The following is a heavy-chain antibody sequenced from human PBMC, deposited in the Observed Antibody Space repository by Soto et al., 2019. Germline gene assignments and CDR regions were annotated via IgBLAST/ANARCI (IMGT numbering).Heavy chain of an antibody. CDR1: GFTFSTYA. D-gene: IGHD3-16*01. CDR2: ISGGGSYT. J-gene: IGHJ4*02. Sequence: EVQMLESGGGLVQPGGSLRLSCATSGFTFSTYAMSWVRQAPGKGLEWFSAISGGGSYTQYADSVKGRFTISRDNSKDTLYLQMNSLRAEDTAVYYCARARLGDYWGQGTLVTVSS. V-gene: IGHV3-23*01. CDR3: ARARLGDY.